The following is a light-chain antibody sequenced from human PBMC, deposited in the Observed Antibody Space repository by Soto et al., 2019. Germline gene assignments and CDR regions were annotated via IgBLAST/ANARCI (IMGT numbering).Light chain of an antibody. J-gene: IGKJ5*01. CDR3: QQYYTWPS. V-gene: IGKV3-15*01. Sequence: EILMAQSPATLSVSPGESATLSCRASQRVSPNVAWYQQRPGQAPRLLIYGASTRATGIPGRFSGSGSGTEFTLTISSLESEDFAVYHCQQYYTWPSVGQGTRLEIK. CDR2: GAS. CDR1: QRVSPN.